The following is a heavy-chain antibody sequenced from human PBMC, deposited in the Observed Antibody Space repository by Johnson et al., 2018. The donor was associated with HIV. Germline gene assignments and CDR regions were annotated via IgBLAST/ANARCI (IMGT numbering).Heavy chain of an antibody. J-gene: IGHJ3*02. CDR1: GFTVSSYD. CDR3: ARWGPYDILTGYDAFDI. V-gene: IGHV3-13*01. CDR2: IGTAGDT. Sequence: VQLVESGGGLVQPGGSLRLSCAASGFTVSSYDMHWVRQATGKGLEWVSAIGTAGDTYYPRSVKGRLPISRENAKNSLYLQMNSLRAEDTAVYYCARWGPYDILTGYDAFDIWGQGTMVTVSS. D-gene: IGHD3-9*01.